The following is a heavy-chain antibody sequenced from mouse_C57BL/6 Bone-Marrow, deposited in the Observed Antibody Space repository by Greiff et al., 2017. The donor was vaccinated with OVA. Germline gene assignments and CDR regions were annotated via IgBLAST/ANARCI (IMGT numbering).Heavy chain of an antibody. V-gene: IGHV1-54*01. CDR1: GYAFTNYL. CDR2: INPGSGGT. D-gene: IGHD2-12*01. J-gene: IGHJ4*01. Sequence: VQLQQSGAELVRPGTSVKVSCKASGYAFTNYLIEWVKQRPGQGLEWIGVINPGSGGTNYNEKFKGKATLTADKSSSTAYMQLSSLTSEDSAVYFCARDEIRRPRPYAMDYWGQGTSVTVSS. CDR3: ARDEIRRPRPYAMDY.